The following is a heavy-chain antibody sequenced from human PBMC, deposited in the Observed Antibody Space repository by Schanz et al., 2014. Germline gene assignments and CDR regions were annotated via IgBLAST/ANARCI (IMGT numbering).Heavy chain of an antibody. CDR2: ISSSSSYI. J-gene: IGHJ1*01. D-gene: IGHD3-10*01. V-gene: IGHV3-21*01. Sequence: EQLVESGGGLVKPGGSLRLSCAASGFIFSSYGMHWVRQAPGKGLEWVSSISSSSSYIYYADSVKGRFTISRDNAKNSLYLQMNSLRAEDTAVYYCASGVHVSSLQKGLQFWGRGTLVIVSS. CDR3: ASGVHVSSLQKGLQF. CDR1: GFIFSSYG.